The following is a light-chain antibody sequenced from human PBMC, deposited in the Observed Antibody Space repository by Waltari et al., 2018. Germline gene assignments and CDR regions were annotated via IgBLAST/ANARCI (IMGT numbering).Light chain of an antibody. V-gene: IGKV1-39*01. CDR3: LQTYVTPQ. Sequence: DIQMTQSPSSLSASVGDRVAISCRASQTISTSLSWYQHRPGTAPKLLIFSASSLQSGVPRRFSGSGFGTNFTLTISSLQPEDFATYYCLQTYVTPQFGPGTKVDV. J-gene: IGKJ3*01. CDR1: QTISTS. CDR2: SAS.